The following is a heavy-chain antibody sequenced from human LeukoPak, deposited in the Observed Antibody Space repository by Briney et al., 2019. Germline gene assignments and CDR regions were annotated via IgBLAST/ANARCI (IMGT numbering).Heavy chain of an antibody. V-gene: IGHV4-59*01. CDR3: ARDLGGVEANWFDP. J-gene: IGHJ5*02. CDR2: IYYSGSN. CDR1: GGSISSYY. Sequence: SETLSLTCTVSGGSISSYYRSWIRQPPGKGLEWIGYIYYSGSNNYNPSLKSRVTISVDTSKNQFSLKLSSVTAADTAVYYCARDLGGVEANWFDPWGQGTLVTVSS. D-gene: IGHD3-16*01.